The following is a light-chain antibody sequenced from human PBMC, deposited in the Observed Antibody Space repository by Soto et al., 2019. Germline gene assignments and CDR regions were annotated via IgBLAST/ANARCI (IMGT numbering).Light chain of an antibody. J-gene: IGLJ2*01. Sequence: QSVLTQPASVSGSPGQSITISCTGTSSDVGGYKYASWYQQHPGKAPKLMIYEVSNRPSGVSNRFSGSKSGNTASLTISGLQAEDEADYYCSSYTSGTTLVVFGGGTKVTVL. CDR3: SSYTSGTTLVV. V-gene: IGLV2-14*01. CDR1: SSDVGGYKY. CDR2: EVS.